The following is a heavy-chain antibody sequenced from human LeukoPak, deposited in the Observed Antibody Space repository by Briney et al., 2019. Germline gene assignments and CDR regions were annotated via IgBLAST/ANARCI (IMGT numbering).Heavy chain of an antibody. Sequence: ASVKVSCKASGYTFTSYGISWVRQAAAQELEWMGWISAYNGNTKYAQKLQGRVTMTTDTSTSTAYMELRSLRSDDTAVYYCARDSPYGDYFPLDYWGQGALVTVSS. V-gene: IGHV1-18*01. J-gene: IGHJ4*02. CDR2: ISAYNGNT. CDR3: ARDSPYGDYFPLDY. D-gene: IGHD4-17*01. CDR1: GYTFTSYG.